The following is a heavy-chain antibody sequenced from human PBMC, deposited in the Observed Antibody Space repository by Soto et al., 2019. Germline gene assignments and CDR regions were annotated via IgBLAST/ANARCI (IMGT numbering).Heavy chain of an antibody. Sequence: PSETLSLTCTVSGDSITGSYCSWIRQPPGKTLEWIGYIYHSGTTTYNPSLKSRVSISVDTSKNQFSLRLTSVIAADTAVYYCARDMPYAAGSLAGCDYWGQGILVTVSS. D-gene: IGHD1-26*01. V-gene: IGHV4-59*01. CDR3: ARDMPYAAGSLAGCDY. CDR1: GDSITGSY. J-gene: IGHJ4*02. CDR2: IYHSGTT.